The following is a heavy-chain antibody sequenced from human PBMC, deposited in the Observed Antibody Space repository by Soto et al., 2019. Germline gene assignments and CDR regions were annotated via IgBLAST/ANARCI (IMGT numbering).Heavy chain of an antibody. D-gene: IGHD1-26*01. J-gene: IGHJ4*01. CDR1: ADSFTKYY. V-gene: IGHV4-34*01. CDR2: INHSGRT. Sequence: SQTMSLTWAVYADSFTKYYWSWIRQPPGKSREWFGEINHSGRTYFNPSLKSRVTISVARSKNQFSRKLRSVTAADTGVYYCASWLVGAPFDSWGHGTLVTVSS. CDR3: ASWLVGAPFDS.